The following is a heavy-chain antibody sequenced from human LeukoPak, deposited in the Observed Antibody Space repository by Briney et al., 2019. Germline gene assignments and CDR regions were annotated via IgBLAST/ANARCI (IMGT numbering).Heavy chain of an antibody. CDR1: GFTFSSYE. D-gene: IGHD3-9*01. CDR3: ARASGGMYYDMATGSYYYYYMDV. CDR2: ISTSGHI. Sequence: SGGSLRLSCAASGFTFSSYEMNWVRLAPGKGLEWVSSISTSGHISYADSVRGRFIISRDNAKNSLYLQMNSLRAEDTALYYCARASGGMYYDMATGSYYYYYMDVWGKGTTVTISS. J-gene: IGHJ6*03. V-gene: IGHV3-21*01.